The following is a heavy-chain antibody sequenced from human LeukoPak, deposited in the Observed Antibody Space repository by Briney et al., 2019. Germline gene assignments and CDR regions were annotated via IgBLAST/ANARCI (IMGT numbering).Heavy chain of an antibody. J-gene: IGHJ6*04. D-gene: IGHD3-10*01. CDR2: IYTSGST. V-gene: IGHV4-4*07. CDR1: GGSISSYY. CDR3: AREITMVRGGMLDV. Sequence: PSETLSLTCTVSGGSISSYYWSWIRQPAGKGLEWIGRIYTSGSTNYNPSLKSRVTMSVDTSKNQFSLKLSSVAAADTAVYYCAREITMVRGGMLDVWGKGTTVTVSS.